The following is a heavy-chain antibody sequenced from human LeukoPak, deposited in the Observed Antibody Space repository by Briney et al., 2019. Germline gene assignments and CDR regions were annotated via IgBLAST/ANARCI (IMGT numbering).Heavy chain of an antibody. CDR3: AKGLYDILTGHYYYYYGMDV. V-gene: IGHV3-30*18. J-gene: IGHJ6*02. D-gene: IGHD3-9*01. Sequence: PGGSLRLSCAASGFTFSNYGMHWVRQAPGKGLEWVAVISDDGNNKYYVDSVKGRFTISRDNSKNTLYLQMNSLRAEDTAVYYCAKGLYDILTGHYYYYYGMDVWGQGTTVTVSS. CDR2: ISDDGNNK. CDR1: GFTFSNYG.